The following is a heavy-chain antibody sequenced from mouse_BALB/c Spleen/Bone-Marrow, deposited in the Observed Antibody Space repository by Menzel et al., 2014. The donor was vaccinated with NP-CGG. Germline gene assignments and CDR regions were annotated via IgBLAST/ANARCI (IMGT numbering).Heavy chain of an antibody. V-gene: IGHV14-3*02. CDR3: ASATTATYYAMDY. CDR2: IDSANGNT. CDR1: GFNIKDTY. D-gene: IGHD1-2*01. J-gene: IGHJ4*01. Sequence: DVQLVESGAELVKPGASVKLSCTASGFNIKDTYMHWVKQRPEQGLEWIGRIDSANGNTKYDPKFQGKATITTDTSSNTAYLQVSSLTSEDTAVYYCASATTATYYAMDYWGQGTSVTVSS.